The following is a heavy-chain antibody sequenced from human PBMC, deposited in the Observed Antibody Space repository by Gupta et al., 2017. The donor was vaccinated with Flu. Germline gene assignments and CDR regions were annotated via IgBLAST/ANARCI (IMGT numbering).Heavy chain of an antibody. J-gene: IGHJ5*02. CDR2: ISHTGTT. CDR3: AGNWFDP. V-gene: IGHV4-4*02. Sequence: GGSISANNWWTWVRQPTGKGLEWIGEISHTGTTNYNPSLKSRVIISVDKSKNQFSLKLNSVTAADTAVYYCAGNWFDPWGQGTLVTVSS. CDR1: GGSISANNW.